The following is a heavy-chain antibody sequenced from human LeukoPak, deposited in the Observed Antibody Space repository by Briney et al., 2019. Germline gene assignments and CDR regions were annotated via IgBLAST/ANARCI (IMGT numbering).Heavy chain of an antibody. CDR3: ARDVATTGWYTFDY. J-gene: IGHJ4*02. CDR2: TYYRSEWYS. V-gene: IGHV6-1*01. CDR1: GDSVSSINGA. Sequence: SQTLSLTCAISGDSVSSINGAWNWVRQSPSRGLEWLGRTYYRSEWYSDYAVPIQGRISINPDTSKNQFTLHLFSVTPDDTAVYYCARDVATTGWYTFDYWGQGTRVTVSS. D-gene: IGHD6-19*01.